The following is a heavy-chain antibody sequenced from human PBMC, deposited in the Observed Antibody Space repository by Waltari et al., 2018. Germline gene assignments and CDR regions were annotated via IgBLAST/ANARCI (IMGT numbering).Heavy chain of an antibody. D-gene: IGHD2-2*01. CDR2: ISYDGSNK. V-gene: IGHV3-30-3*01. Sequence: QVQLVESGGGVVPPGRYLRLSCAASGFTFSSYTMHWVRQAPAQGLEWVAVISYDGSNKCYADSVKGRFSISRDNSKNTLYLQMNSLRAEDTAVYYCAREGIVVVPAAMGPAFDIWGQGTMVTVSS. CDR1: GFTFSSYT. J-gene: IGHJ3*02. CDR3: AREGIVVVPAAMGPAFDI.